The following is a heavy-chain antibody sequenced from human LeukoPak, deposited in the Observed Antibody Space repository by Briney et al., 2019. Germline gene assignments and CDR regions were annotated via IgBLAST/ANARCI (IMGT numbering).Heavy chain of an antibody. J-gene: IGHJ4*02. V-gene: IGHV4-34*01. CDR2: INHSGST. Sequence: SETLSLTCAVYGGSFSGYYWSWIRQPPGKGLEWIGEINHSGSTNYNPSLKSRVTISVDTSKNQFSLKLNSVTAADTAVYYCARVYGDGVDYWGQGTLVTVSS. CDR3: ARVYGDGVDY. D-gene: IGHD4-17*01. CDR1: GGSFSGYY.